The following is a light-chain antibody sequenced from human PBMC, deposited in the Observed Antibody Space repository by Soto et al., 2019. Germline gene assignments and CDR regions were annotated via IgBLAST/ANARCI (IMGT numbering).Light chain of an antibody. J-gene: IGKJ1*01. CDR3: QQYNNWPPWT. V-gene: IGKV3-15*01. CDR1: QSVSSN. Sequence: ALTQSPSTLSVSPGERATLSCRASQSVSSNLAWYQQKPGQAPRLLIYGASTRATGIPARFSGSGSGTEFTLTISSLQSEDFAVYYCQQYNNWPPWTFGQGTKVDIK. CDR2: GAS.